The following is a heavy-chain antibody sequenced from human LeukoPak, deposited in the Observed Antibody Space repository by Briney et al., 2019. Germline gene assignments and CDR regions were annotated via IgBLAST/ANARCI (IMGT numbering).Heavy chain of an antibody. CDR2: MFFTGDT. CDR1: GGSISSHY. J-gene: IGHJ4*02. CDR3: AREGGPYRPLDY. V-gene: IGHV4-59*11. Sequence: PSETLSLTCTVSGGSISSHYWAWLRQPPGKGLEWIGWMFFTGDTNYNPSLKSRVPISVDHSKNHSSLKLTSVTAADTAVYYCAREGGPYRPLDYSGQGTLVTVSS.